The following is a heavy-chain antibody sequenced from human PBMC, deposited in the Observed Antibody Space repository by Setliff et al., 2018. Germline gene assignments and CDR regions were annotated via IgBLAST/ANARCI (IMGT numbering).Heavy chain of an antibody. CDR3: ARDLIRGAPNWFDP. Sequence: TLSLTCTVSGASISNREYHWGWIRQSPGKGLEWIGHMYDSGSTYHNPSLKSRVTISVDTSKNQFSLKLTSVTAADTAVYYCARDLIRGAPNWFDPWGQGTLVTVSS. D-gene: IGHD3-10*01. CDR1: GASISNREYH. V-gene: IGHV4-39*07. CDR2: MYDSGST. J-gene: IGHJ5*02.